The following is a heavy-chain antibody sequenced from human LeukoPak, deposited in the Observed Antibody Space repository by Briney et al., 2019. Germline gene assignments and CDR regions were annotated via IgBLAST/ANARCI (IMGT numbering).Heavy chain of an antibody. CDR1: GGTFSSYT. CDR3: ARWAGLCTTNNCYNPFDY. D-gene: IGHD2-2*02. J-gene: IGHJ4*02. CDR2: IIPIFGTT. Sequence: SVKVSCKASGGTFSSYTVSWVRQAPGQGLEWMGGIIPIFGTTTFAQKFQGRVTIITDASTSTVYMELSSLRSEDTAVYYCARWAGLCTTNNCYNPFDYWGQGTLVTVSS. V-gene: IGHV1-69*05.